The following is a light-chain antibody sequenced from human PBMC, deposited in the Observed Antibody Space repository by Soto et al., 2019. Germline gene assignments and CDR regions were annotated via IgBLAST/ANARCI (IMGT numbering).Light chain of an antibody. Sequence: DIQMTQSASSLSASVGDRVIIPCRASQNINSYLNWYQRKPGKAPKLLIYFASVLQSGVPSRFRGSGSGTEFTLTINSLQPEDFATYYCQQSNSAPWTFGQGTKVDMK. J-gene: IGKJ1*01. CDR1: QNINSY. CDR2: FAS. CDR3: QQSNSAPWT. V-gene: IGKV1-39*01.